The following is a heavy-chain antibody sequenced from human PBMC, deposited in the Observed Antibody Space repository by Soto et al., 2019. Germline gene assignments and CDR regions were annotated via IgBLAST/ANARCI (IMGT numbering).Heavy chain of an antibody. CDR1: GYSFTSYW. J-gene: IGHJ5*02. V-gene: IGHV5-10-1*01. CDR3: ATSAYSSSWSPWFDP. Sequence: PGEYLKISCKGSGYSFTSYWISWVRQMPGKGLEWMGRIDPSDSYTNYSPSFQGHVTISADKSISTAYLQWSSLKASDTAMYYCATSAYSSSWSPWFDPWGQGTPVTVSS. D-gene: IGHD6-13*01. CDR2: IDPSDSYT.